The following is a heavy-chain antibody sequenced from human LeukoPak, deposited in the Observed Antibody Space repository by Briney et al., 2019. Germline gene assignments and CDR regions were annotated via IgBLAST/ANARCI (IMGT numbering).Heavy chain of an antibody. CDR2: IYYSGST. J-gene: IGHJ3*02. D-gene: IGHD6-19*01. Sequence: PSETLSLTCTVSGGSISSGGYYWSWIRQPPGKGLEWIGYIYYSGSTNYNPSLKSRVTISVDTSKNQFSLKLSSVTAADTAVYYCARVRPASQWLVRNAFDIWGQGTMVTVSS. CDR3: ARVRPASQWLVRNAFDI. V-gene: IGHV4-61*08. CDR1: GGSISSGGYY.